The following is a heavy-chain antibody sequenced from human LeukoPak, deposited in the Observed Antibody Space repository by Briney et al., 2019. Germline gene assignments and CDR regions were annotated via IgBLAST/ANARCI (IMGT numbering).Heavy chain of an antibody. D-gene: IGHD2-15*01. CDR1: GFTFSSYG. Sequence: GRSLRLSCAASGFTFSSYGMHWVRQAPGKGLEWVSSISSSSSYIYYADSVKGRFTISRDNAKNSLYLQMNSLRAEDTAVYYCARNEDARGLDYWGQGTLVTVSS. CDR2: ISSSSSYI. V-gene: IGHV3-21*01. CDR3: ARNEDARGLDY. J-gene: IGHJ4*02.